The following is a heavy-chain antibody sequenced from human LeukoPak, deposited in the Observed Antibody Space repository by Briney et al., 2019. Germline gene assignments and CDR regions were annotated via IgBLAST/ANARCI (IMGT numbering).Heavy chain of an antibody. CDR1: GFTFSDSW. V-gene: IGHV3-7*01. D-gene: IGHD1-14*01. CDR2: MNQDGSEK. CDR3: ARNQRRLDY. Sequence: GGSLRLSCAASGFTFSDSWMSWVPQAPGKGLEWVANMNQDGSEKDYVDSVKGRFTIFRDNGRNSLYLQMNSLRAEDTAVYYCARNQRRLDYWGQGTLVTVSS. J-gene: IGHJ4*02.